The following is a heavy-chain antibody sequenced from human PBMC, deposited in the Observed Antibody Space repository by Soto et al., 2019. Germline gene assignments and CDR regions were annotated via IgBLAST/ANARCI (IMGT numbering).Heavy chain of an antibody. CDR1: GLTFSSYV. D-gene: IGHD3-9*01. CDR3: ARDGEMTGQFDY. Sequence: LRLSCAASGLTFSSYVMHWVRQAPGKGLEWVAVILYDGSQKYYADSVKGRFTISRDNSKKTLYLQMNSLRAEDTAVSYCARDGEMTGQFDYWGQGTLVTVYS. V-gene: IGHV3-30-3*01. CDR2: ILYDGSQK. J-gene: IGHJ4*02.